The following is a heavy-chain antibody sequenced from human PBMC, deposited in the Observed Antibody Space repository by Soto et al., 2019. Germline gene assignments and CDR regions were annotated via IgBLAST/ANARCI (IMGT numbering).Heavy chain of an antibody. CDR2: ISNDGRNT. J-gene: IGHJ6*02. CDR1: GFSFSAYG. Sequence: QVQMVESGGGVVQPGRSLRLSCAASGFSFSAYGLHWVRQAPGKGLEWLAVISNDGRNTYYADSVKGRFTISRDNSKDTLFLQMNSLRDEDTAIYYCAKVIRADSTSSNFYYYSAMDVWGQGTTVTVSS. V-gene: IGHV3-30*18. D-gene: IGHD6-6*01. CDR3: AKVIRADSTSSNFYYYSAMDV.